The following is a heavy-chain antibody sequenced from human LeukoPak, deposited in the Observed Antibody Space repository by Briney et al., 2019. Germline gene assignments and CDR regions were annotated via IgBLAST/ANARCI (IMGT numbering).Heavy chain of an antibody. V-gene: IGHV7-4-1*02. D-gene: IGHD5-18*01. CDR3: ASGAGHRDGYSYGEYFDY. J-gene: IGHJ4*02. CDR1: GYTFTSYA. CDR2: INTNTGNP. Sequence: ASVKVSCKASGYTFTSYAMNWVRQAPGQGLEWMGWINTNTGNPTYAQGFTGRFVFSLDTSVSTAYLQISSLKAEDIAVYYCASGAGHRDGYSYGEYFDYWGQGTLVTVSS.